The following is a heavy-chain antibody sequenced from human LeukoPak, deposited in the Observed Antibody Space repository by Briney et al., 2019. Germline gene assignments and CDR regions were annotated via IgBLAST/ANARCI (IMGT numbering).Heavy chain of an antibody. V-gene: IGHV4-59*08. Sequence: SESLSLTCTVSGGSINSYYWSWIRQPPGKGLEYIGYISYNGGTNYNPSLTSRVTISVDTSKNQFSLRLSSVTAADTAVYYCARHGPCSGGTCYDYWGQGTLVT. J-gene: IGHJ4*02. CDR1: GGSINSYY. CDR2: ISYNGGT. CDR3: ARHGPCSGGTCYDY. D-gene: IGHD2-15*01.